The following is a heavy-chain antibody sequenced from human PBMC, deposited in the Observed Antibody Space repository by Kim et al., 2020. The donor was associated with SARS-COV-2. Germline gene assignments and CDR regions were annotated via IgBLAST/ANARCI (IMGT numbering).Heavy chain of an antibody. CDR3: AKGDDYVWGSYRWDAFDI. Sequence: GGSLRLSCAASGFTFSSYGMHWVRQAPGKGLEWVAAISYDGTKKYYADSVKGRFTISRHNSKNTLYLQMNSLRAEDTAVYYCAKGDDYVWGSYRWDAFDIWGQGTMVTVSS. V-gene: IGHV3-30*18. J-gene: IGHJ3*02. D-gene: IGHD3-16*02. CDR2: ISYDGTKK. CDR1: GFTFSSYG.